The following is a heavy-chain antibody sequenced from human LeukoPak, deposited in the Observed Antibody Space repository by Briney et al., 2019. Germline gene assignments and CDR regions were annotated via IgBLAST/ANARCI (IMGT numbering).Heavy chain of an antibody. V-gene: IGHV3-23*01. J-gene: IGHJ6*03. CDR1: GFSFSTYG. Sequence: PGGTLRLSCAASGFSFSTYGMTWVRQAPGKGLEWVSGISGSDGSTYYADSVKGRFIISRDNSKNTLYLQMNSLRADDTAVYYCASLKNPGYYYYMDVWGKGTTVTVSS. D-gene: IGHD1-14*01. CDR2: ISGSDGST. CDR3: ASLKNPGYYYYMDV.